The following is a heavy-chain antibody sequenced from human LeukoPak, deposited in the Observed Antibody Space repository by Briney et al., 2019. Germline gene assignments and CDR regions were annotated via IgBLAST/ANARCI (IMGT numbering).Heavy chain of an antibody. CDR3: ARWDSTRNFDY. Sequence: GASVKVSCKASGYTFTSYGISRVRQAPGQGLERMGWISDYNGNTNYAQKLQRRVNMTTDTSTSTAYMELRSMRSDDTAVYYCARWDSTRNFDYRGQGTLVTVSS. J-gene: IGHJ4*02. D-gene: IGHD2-2*01. CDR2: ISDYNGNT. CDR1: GYTFTSYG. V-gene: IGHV1-18*01.